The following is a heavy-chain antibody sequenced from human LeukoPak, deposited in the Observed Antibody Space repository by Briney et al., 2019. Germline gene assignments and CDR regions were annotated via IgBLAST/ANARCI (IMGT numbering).Heavy chain of an antibody. V-gene: IGHV3-11*05. CDR1: GFSFSDYY. CDR2: ISSYSSYT. Sequence: PGGSLRLSCAASGFSFSDYYMSWIRQAPGKGLEWVSYISSYSSYTNHADSVKGRFTISRDNAKNSLYLQMNSLRAEDTAMYYCARDRSGYCSGGTCYNFDYWGQGTLVTVSS. D-gene: IGHD2-15*01. CDR3: ARDRSGYCSGGTCYNFDY. J-gene: IGHJ4*02.